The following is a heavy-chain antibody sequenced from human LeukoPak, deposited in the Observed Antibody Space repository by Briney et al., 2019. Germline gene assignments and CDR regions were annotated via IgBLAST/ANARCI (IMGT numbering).Heavy chain of an antibody. J-gene: IGHJ3*02. V-gene: IGHV1-3*01. CDR3: ARGATTFDAFDI. CDR2: INAGNGNT. CDR1: GYTFTSYA. Sequence: GASVTVSCKASGYTFTSYAMHWVRQAPGQRLEWMGWINAGNGNTKYSQKFQGRVTITRDTSASTAYMELSSLRSEDTAVYYCARGATTFDAFDIWGQGTMVTVSS. D-gene: IGHD4-17*01.